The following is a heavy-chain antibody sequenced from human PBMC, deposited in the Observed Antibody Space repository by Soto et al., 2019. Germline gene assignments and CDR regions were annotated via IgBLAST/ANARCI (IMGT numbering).Heavy chain of an antibody. CDR2: ISGNGGVT. J-gene: IGHJ5*01. CDR1: GFTFGGYA. CDR3: AKDRVYGSGGSCQYNWVDS. D-gene: IGHD2-15*01. V-gene: IGHV3-23*01. Sequence: EVQLLESGGGLVQPGGSLRLSCAASGFTFGGYALSWVRQVSGKGLEWVSSISGNGGVTYHADSVKGRFTISRDNSKNMLYLQMNSLRDEDTAVYYCAKDRVYGSGGSCQYNWVDSWGQGTLVTVSS.